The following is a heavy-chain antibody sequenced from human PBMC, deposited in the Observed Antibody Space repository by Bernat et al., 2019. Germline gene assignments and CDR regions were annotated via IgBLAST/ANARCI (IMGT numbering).Heavy chain of an antibody. Sequence: QVQLVESGGGVVQPGGSLRLSCAASGFTFSSYAMHWVRQAPGKGLEWVAVISYDGSNKYYADSVKGRFTISRDNSKNTLYLQMNSLRAEDTAVYYCASIVLMVYATDTAFDIWGQGTMVTVSS. V-gene: IGHV3-30-3*01. CDR3: ASIVLMVYATDTAFDI. D-gene: IGHD2-8*01. CDR2: ISYDGSNK. J-gene: IGHJ3*02. CDR1: GFTFSSYA.